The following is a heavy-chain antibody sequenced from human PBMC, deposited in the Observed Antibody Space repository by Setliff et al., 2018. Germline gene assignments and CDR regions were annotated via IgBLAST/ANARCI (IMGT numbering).Heavy chain of an antibody. J-gene: IGHJ6*03. D-gene: IGHD2-21*01. CDR2: INHSGST. CDR1: GGSFSNYY. V-gene: IGHV4-34*01. CDR3: ARVFKVDCAGDGCDCYGARCYYFYMDV. Sequence: PSETLSLTCAVYGGSFSNYYWSRIRQPPGKGLEWIGEINHSGSTNYNPSLESRVTISVDTSKNQFSLRLSSVAAADTSVYYCARVFKVDCAGDGCDCYGARCYYFYMDVWGKGTTVTVSS.